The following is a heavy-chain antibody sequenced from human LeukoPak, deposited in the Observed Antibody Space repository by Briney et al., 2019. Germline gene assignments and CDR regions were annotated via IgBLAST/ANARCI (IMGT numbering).Heavy chain of an antibody. Sequence: TLSLTCSVSGGSISSGGYYWSWIRQHPGKGLEWIGYIYYSGSTYYKPSLKSRVTISVDTSKNQFSLKLSSVTAADTAVYYCARVTKRSSGGTPSYYFDYWGQGALVTVSS. D-gene: IGHD2-15*01. CDR1: GGSISSGGYY. CDR3: ARVTKRSSGGTPSYYFDY. J-gene: IGHJ4*02. CDR2: IYYSGST. V-gene: IGHV4-31*03.